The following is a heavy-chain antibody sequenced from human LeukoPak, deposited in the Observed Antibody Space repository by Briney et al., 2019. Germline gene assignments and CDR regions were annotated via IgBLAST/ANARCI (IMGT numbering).Heavy chain of an antibody. J-gene: IGHJ6*02. V-gene: IGHV1-69*13. CDR1: GGTFSSYA. CDR2: IIPIFDTA. D-gene: IGHD3-16*01. CDR3: ARVGLRKGHSYYGMDV. Sequence: SVTVSCKASGGTFSSYAISWVRQAPGQGLEWMGGIIPIFDTANSAQKFQGRVTITADESTSTAYMDLSSLRSEDTAVYYCARVGLRKGHSYYGMDVWGQGTTVTVSS.